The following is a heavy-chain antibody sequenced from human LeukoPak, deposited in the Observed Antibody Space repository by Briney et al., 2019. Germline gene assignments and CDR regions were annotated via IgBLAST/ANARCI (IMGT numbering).Heavy chain of an antibody. CDR2: ISSSSTYI. CDR1: GFTFSSYS. CDR3: ARGHGPGIAVTICDS. J-gene: IGHJ4*02. Sequence: VGSLRLSCAASGFTFSSYSMNWVRQAPGKGLEWVSSISSSSTYIYHADSVKGRFTISRDNAKNSLYLHMNSLRAEDTAVYYCARGHGPGIAVTICDSWGQGTLVTVSS. V-gene: IGHV3-21*06. D-gene: IGHD6-19*01.